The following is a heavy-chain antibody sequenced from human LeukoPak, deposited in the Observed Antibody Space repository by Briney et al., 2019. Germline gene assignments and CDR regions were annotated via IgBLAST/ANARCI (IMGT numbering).Heavy chain of an antibody. Sequence: GRSLRLSCAASGFTFDDYAMHWVRQAPGKGLEWVSGISWNSGRMGYADSVKGRFTISRDNAKNSLYLQMNSLRAEDTALYYCVKDRVWFGELLNPLFDNWGQGTRVTVSS. CDR2: ISWNSGRM. CDR1: GFTFDDYA. J-gene: IGHJ4*02. V-gene: IGHV3-9*01. D-gene: IGHD3-10*01. CDR3: VKDRVWFGELLNPLFDN.